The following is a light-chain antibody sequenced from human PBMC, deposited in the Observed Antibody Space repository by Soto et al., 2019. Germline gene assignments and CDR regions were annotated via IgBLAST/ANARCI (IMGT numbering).Light chain of an antibody. J-gene: IGKJ3*01. Sequence: VMTQSPATLSVSPGERATLSCWASETVATNLAWYQQKPGQAPRLLISGASTRAAGISDRFRGSGSGTEFTLTISSLQPEDFATYYCQQSYNSPFNFGPGTKVDMK. V-gene: IGKV3-15*01. CDR1: ETVATN. CDR2: GAS. CDR3: QQSYNSPFN.